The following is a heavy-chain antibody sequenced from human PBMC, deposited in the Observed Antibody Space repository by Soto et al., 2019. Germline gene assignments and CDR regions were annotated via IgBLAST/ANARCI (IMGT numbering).Heavy chain of an antibody. CDR2: LIPIFGTA. D-gene: IGHD2-2*02. Sequence: QVQLVQSGAEVKKPGSSVKVSCKASGGTFSSYAISWVRQAPGQGLEWMGGLIPIFGTANYAQKFQGRVTITADESTSTAYMELSSLRSEDMAVYYCARDRFDVVVPAAIQDYYGMDVWGQGTTVTVS. CDR1: GGTFSSYA. CDR3: ARDRFDVVVPAAIQDYYGMDV. J-gene: IGHJ6*02. V-gene: IGHV1-69*01.